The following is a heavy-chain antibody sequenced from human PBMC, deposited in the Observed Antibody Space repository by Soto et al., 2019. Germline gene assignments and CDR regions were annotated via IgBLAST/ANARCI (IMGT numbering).Heavy chain of an antibody. J-gene: IGHJ4*02. Sequence: GASVKVSCKASGYTFTSYYMHWVRQAPGQGLEWMGIINPSGGSTSYAQKFQGRVTMTRDTSTSTVYMELSSLRSEDTAVYYCASPSDLYGGNSDLILDYWGQGTLVTVS. V-gene: IGHV1-46*01. CDR2: INPSGGST. CDR1: GYTFTSYY. CDR3: ASPSDLYGGNSDLILDY. D-gene: IGHD4-17*01.